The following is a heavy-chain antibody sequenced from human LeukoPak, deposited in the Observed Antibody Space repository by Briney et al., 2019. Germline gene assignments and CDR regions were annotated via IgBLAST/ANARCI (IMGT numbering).Heavy chain of an antibody. V-gene: IGHV3-13*01. CDR2: IGSAGDT. D-gene: IGHD6-19*01. CDR3: ATTVAGTRWALGY. J-gene: IGHJ4*02. CDR1: GFAFSSYD. Sequence: GGSLRLSCAASGFAFSSYDMHWVRQAIGQGLEWVSAIGSAGDTYYPGSVKGRFTISRENAKNSLYLQMNSLRAGDTAVYYCATTVAGTRWALGYWGQRTLVTVSS.